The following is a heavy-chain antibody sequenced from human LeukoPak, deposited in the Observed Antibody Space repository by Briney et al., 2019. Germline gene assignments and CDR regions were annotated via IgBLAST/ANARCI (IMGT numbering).Heavy chain of an antibody. CDR1: GGSLSSYY. V-gene: IGHV4-59*08. J-gene: IGHJ4*02. Sequence: SETLSLTCTVSGGSLSSYYWSWIRQPPGKGLEWIGYIYYSGNTNYDPSLKSRVTMSVHTSKNQFSLKLSSVTAADTAVYYCARHTSMAHFDYWGQGTLVTVSS. D-gene: IGHD1-1*01. CDR2: IYYSGNT. CDR3: ARHTSMAHFDY.